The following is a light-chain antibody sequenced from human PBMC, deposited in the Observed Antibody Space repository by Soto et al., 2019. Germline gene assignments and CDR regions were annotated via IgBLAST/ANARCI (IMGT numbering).Light chain of an antibody. V-gene: IGKV3-15*01. CDR3: QQYNNWPSS. CDR2: DVS. J-gene: IGKJ5*01. Sequence: EIVMTQSPDTLSVSPGERATLTCRAGQGVTTNFAWYQQKSGQSPRLLIYDVSIRATGVPARFSATGSETDFTLTISGLQSGDSAVYFCQQYNNWPSSFGQGTRLEIK. CDR1: QGVTTN.